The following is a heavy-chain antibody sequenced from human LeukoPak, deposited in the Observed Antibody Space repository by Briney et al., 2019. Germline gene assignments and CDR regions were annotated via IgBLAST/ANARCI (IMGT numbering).Heavy chain of an antibody. CDR1: GYSFTSYW. D-gene: IGHD2-2*01. CDR3: ARHFGGSTSHAFDI. V-gene: IGHV5-51*01. Sequence: PGESLKISCKGSGYSFTSYWIGLVRQMPGKGLEWMGLIYPGDSDARYSPSFQGQVPISADKSITTAYLQWSSLKASDTAMYYCARHFGGSTSHAFDIWGQGTMVTVSS. J-gene: IGHJ3*02. CDR2: IYPGDSDA.